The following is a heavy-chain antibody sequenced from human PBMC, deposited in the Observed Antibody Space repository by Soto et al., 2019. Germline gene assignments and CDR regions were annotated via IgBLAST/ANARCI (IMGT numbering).Heavy chain of an antibody. CDR3: ARGGVDYYDSSGYYFSPYYFDY. Sequence: PSETLSLTCAVSGDSISRSYWWSWVRQFPGKGLEWIGEIYHSGSTIYNPSLQSRVTLSVDKSKNEFSLKMSSVTAADTAVYYCARGGVDYYDSSGYYFSPYYFDYWGQGTLVTVSS. D-gene: IGHD3-22*01. V-gene: IGHV4-4*02. CDR1: GDSISRSYW. CDR2: IYHSGST. J-gene: IGHJ4*02.